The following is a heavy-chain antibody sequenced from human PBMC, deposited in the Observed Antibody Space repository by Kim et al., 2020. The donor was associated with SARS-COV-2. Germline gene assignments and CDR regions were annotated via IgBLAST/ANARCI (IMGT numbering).Heavy chain of an antibody. J-gene: IGHJ6*04. V-gene: IGHV3-43D*03. Sequence: YYADYVKGRLTIASDNNKNSLYLQMNSLRGEDSAFYYCARASPDYYYAMDVWGKGTTVTVSS. CDR3: ARASPDYYYAMDV. D-gene: IGHD6-6*01.